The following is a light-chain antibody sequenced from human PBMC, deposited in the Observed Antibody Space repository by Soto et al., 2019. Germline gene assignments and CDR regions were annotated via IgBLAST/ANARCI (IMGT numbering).Light chain of an antibody. CDR1: QSNNNK. J-gene: IGKJ2*01. CDR2: AAS. CDR3: YQSYNMCEGYT. Sequence: DIQVTQSPSSLSASAGDRVTITCRARQSNNNKLNWYQQNPGKAPKLLIYAASSLQSGVPSRFSGSRCGTDFTISITSLQPEDFVTQYGYQSYNMCEGYTVGQGAKVVIK. V-gene: IGKV1-39*01.